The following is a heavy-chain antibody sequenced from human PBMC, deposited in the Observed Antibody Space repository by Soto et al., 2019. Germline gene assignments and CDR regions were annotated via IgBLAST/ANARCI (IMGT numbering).Heavy chain of an antibody. CDR2: VYFTGTT. V-gene: IGHV4-61*01. J-gene: IGHJ4*02. Sequence: LSLTCTVSGGSVSNGMYYWSWIRQPPGKGLEWIGNVYFTGTTIYNPSLKSRVTMSVDTYKDQFFLKLTSVTAADTAVYYCARYCNNSDCRYLYYFDYWGLGTLVTVSS. D-gene: IGHD2-8*01. CDR1: GGSVSNGMYY. CDR3: ARYCNNSDCRYLYYFDY.